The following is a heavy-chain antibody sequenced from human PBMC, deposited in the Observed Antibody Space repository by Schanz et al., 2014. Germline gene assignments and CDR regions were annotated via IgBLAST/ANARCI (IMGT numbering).Heavy chain of an antibody. V-gene: IGHV1-2*06. CDR3: ARDGGGPTVTTGYYGMDV. CDR2: ISPNSGDT. CDR1: GRTFIVYH. J-gene: IGHJ6*02. Sequence: QVQLVQSGAEVKKPGASMKVSCKASGRTFIVYHVLHWVRQAPGQGLEWMGRISPNSGDTHSAQKFQGRVTMTSDTSISTAYMVLSRLRSDDTAIYYCARDGGGPTVTTGYYGMDVWGQGTTVTVSS. D-gene: IGHD4-17*01.